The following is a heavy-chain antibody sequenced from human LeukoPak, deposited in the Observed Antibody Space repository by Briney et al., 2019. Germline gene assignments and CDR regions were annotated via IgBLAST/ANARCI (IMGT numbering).Heavy chain of an antibody. V-gene: IGHV3-30*18. CDR1: GFTFSSYS. Sequence: GGSLRLSCAASGFTFSSYSMNWVRQAPGKGLEWVAVISYDGSNKYYADSVKGRFTISRDNSKNTLFVQMNSLGAEDTAVYYCAKDHSSGYPYAFDIWGQGTMVTVSS. CDR2: ISYDGSNK. CDR3: AKDHSSGYPYAFDI. D-gene: IGHD3-10*01. J-gene: IGHJ3*02.